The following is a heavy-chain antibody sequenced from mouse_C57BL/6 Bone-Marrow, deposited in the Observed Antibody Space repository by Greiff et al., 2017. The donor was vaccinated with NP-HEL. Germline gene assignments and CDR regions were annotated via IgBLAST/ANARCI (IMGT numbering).Heavy chain of an antibody. J-gene: IGHJ4*01. CDR2: ISSGGSYT. CDR3: ARQGDYDYAMDY. D-gene: IGHD2-4*01. Sequence: EVQGVESGGDLVKPGGSLKLSCAASGFTFSSYGMSWVRQTPDKRLAWVATISSGGSYTYYPDSVKGRFTISRDNAKNTLYLQMSSLKSEDTDMYYCARQGDYDYAMDYWGQGTSVTVSS. CDR1: GFTFSSYG. V-gene: IGHV5-6*01.